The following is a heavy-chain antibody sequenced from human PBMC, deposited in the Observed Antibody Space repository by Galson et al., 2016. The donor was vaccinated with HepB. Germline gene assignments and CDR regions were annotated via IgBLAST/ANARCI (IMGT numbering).Heavy chain of an antibody. CDR2: IDPNGKII. CDR3: VRDLGGYFDS. V-gene: IGHV3-74*01. Sequence: SLRLSCAASRLSFSRFWMHWVRQVPGKGLVWVSRIDPNGKIINYADSVKGRFTISRDNTNDILYLQMDRLRSEDTALYLCVRDLGGYFDSWGQGTLVTVSS. CDR1: RLSFSRFW. J-gene: IGHJ4*02.